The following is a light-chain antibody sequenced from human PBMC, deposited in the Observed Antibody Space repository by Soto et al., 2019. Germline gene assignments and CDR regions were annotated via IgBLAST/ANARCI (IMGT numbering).Light chain of an antibody. Sequence: QSALTQPASVSGSPGQSITISCTGTSSDIGADDFVSWYQHHPDKTPKLIMYYNDMLPSGVSDRFSGSKSGTSASLAISGLQSEDEGDYYCATWDDRLTAWVFGGGTKLTVL. CDR1: SSDIGADDF. CDR3: ATWDDRLTAWV. V-gene: IGLV2-14*03. J-gene: IGLJ3*02. CDR2: YND.